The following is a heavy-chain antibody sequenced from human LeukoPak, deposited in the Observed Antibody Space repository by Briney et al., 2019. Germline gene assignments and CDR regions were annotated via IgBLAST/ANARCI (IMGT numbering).Heavy chain of an antibody. J-gene: IGHJ4*02. CDR1: GYTFTGYY. Sequence: GASVKVSCKASGYTFTGYYMHWVRQAPGQGLEWMGWINPNSGGTNYAQKLQGRVTMTTDTSTSTAYMELRSLRPDDTAVYYCARDRDGYNGGDYWGQGTLVTVSS. D-gene: IGHD5-24*01. CDR3: ARDRDGYNGGDY. CDR2: INPNSGGT. V-gene: IGHV1-2*02.